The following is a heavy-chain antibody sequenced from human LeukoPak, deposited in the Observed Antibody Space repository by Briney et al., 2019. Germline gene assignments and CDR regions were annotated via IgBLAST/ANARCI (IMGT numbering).Heavy chain of an antibody. J-gene: IGHJ3*02. CDR1: GFTFSSYG. CDR2: ISYDGSNK. CDR3: AKAFYGDYDALDI. Sequence: PGRSLRLACAASGFTFSSYGMHWVRQAPGKGLEWVAVISYDGSNKYYADSVKGRFTISRDNSKNTLYLQMNSLRAEDTAVYYCAKAFYGDYDALDIWGQGTVITVSS. D-gene: IGHD4-17*01. V-gene: IGHV3-30*18.